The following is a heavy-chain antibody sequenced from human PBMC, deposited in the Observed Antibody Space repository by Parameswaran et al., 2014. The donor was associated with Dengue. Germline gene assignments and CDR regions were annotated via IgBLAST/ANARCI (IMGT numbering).Heavy chain of an antibody. D-gene: IGHD3-10*01. V-gene: IGHV4-34*01. CDR3: ARGSGIDGSGSYYHGFFDY. Sequence: PGKGLEWIGEINHSGSTNYNPSLKSRVTISEDTSNNQFSLKLSSVTAADTAVYSCARGSGIDGSGSYYHGFFDYWGQGTLVTVSS. J-gene: IGHJ4*02. CDR2: INHSGST.